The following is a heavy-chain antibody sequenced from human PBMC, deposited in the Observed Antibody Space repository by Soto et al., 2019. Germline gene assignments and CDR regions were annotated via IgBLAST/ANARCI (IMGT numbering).Heavy chain of an antibody. V-gene: IGHV3-74*01. D-gene: IGHD1-26*01. J-gene: IGHJ3*01. CDR2: IHSDGSST. Sequence: EVQLVESGGGLVQPGESLRLSCAASGFTFSYYWMHWVRQAPGKGLVWVSRIHSDGSSTTYADSVKGRFTISRDNARKTLDLKMHSLRAEDTAVYYCARRDRGAFDLWGQGTVVTVSS. CDR1: GFTFSYYW. CDR3: ARRDRGAFDL.